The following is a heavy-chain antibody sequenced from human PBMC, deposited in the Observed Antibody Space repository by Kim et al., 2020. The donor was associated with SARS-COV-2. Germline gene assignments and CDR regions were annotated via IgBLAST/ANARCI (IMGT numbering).Heavy chain of an antibody. D-gene: IGHD3-9*01. Sequence: GESLKISCKGSGYSFTSYWIGWVRQMPGKGLEWMGIIYPGDSDTRYSPSFQGQVTISADKSISTAYLQWSSLKASDTAMYYCARHSDFDWSQTYYYYGMDVWGQGTTVTVSS. CDR1: GYSFTSYW. CDR2: IYPGDSDT. CDR3: ARHSDFDWSQTYYYYGMDV. V-gene: IGHV5-51*01. J-gene: IGHJ6*02.